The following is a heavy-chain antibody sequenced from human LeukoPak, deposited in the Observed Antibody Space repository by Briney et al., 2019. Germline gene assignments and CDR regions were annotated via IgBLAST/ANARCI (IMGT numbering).Heavy chain of an antibody. D-gene: IGHD3-9*01. CDR1: GFTFSSYG. CDR2: IRYDGSNK. Sequence: GGSLRLSCAASGFTFSSYGMHWVRQAPGKGLEWVAFIRYDGSNKYYADSVKGRFTISRDNSKNTLYLQMNSLRAEDTAVYYCAKPGGDILTGYYYFDYWGQGTLVTVSS. J-gene: IGHJ4*02. V-gene: IGHV3-30*02. CDR3: AKPGGDILTGYYYFDY.